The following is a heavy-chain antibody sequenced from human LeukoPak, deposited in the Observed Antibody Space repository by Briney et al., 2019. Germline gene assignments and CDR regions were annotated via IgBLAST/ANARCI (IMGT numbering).Heavy chain of an antibody. D-gene: IGHD2-15*01. J-gene: IGHJ4*02. Sequence: GGSLRLSCAASGFTFSSYAMSWVRQAPGKGLEWVSSIGGSDSSTYYTDSVKGRFTISRDNSKSTLYLQMNSLRAEDAALYYCAKCRGGSCYSSSDYWGQGTLVTVSS. CDR2: IGGSDSST. V-gene: IGHV3-23*01. CDR3: AKCRGGSCYSSSDY. CDR1: GFTFSSYA.